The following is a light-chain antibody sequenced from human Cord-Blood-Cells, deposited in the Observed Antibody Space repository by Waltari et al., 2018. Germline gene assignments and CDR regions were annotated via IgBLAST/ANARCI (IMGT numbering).Light chain of an antibody. Sequence: DIKMTRSPSTLSAYVGDRXTITCLASQSISSWLACYQQKQGKAPKLLIYKASSLESGVPSRFSGSGSGTEFTLTISSLQPDDFATYYCQQYNSYSTFGQGTKVEIK. CDR2: KAS. CDR1: QSISSW. CDR3: QQYNSYST. J-gene: IGKJ1*01. V-gene: IGKV1-5*03.